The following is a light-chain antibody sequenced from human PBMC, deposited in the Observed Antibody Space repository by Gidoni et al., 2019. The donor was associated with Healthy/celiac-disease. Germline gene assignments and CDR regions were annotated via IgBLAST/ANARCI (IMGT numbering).Light chain of an antibody. V-gene: IGLV1-47*01. CDR2: RNN. J-gene: IGLJ3*02. Sequence: QSVLPQPPSASGTPGQRVTISCSGSSSNIGSNYVYWYQQRPGTAPKLLIYRNNQRPSGVPDRFSGSKSGTSASLAISGLRSEDEADYYCAAWDDSLSGPRVFGGGTKLTVL. CDR3: AAWDDSLSGPRV. CDR1: SSNIGSNY.